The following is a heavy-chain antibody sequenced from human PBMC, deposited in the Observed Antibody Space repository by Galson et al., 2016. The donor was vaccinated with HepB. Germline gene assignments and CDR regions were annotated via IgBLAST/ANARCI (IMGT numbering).Heavy chain of an antibody. CDR1: GFTFSSYA. Sequence: SLRLSCAASGFTFSSYAMHWVRQAPGKGLEWVAIISFDGNNKYYADSVKGRFTISRDKSKNTLYLQMNTLRGEDTAVYYCARGDYAFWSGYASGALGFSFDYWGQGSLVTVSS. CDR3: ARGDYAFWSGYASGALGFSFDY. CDR2: ISFDGNNK. J-gene: IGHJ4*02. V-gene: IGHV3-30*03. D-gene: IGHD3-3*01.